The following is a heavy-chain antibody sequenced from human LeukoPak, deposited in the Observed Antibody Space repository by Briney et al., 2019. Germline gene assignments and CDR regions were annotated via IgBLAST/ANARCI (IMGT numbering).Heavy chain of an antibody. V-gene: IGHV1-18*01. D-gene: IGHD5-12*01. CDR1: GYTFTSYG. CDR3: ARGAGAATAGRLPDY. Sequence: ASVKVSCKASGYTFTSYGISWVRQAPGQGLEWMGWISAYNGNTNYAQKFQGRVTMTRDMSTSTVYMELSSLRSEDTAVYYCARGAGAATAGRLPDYWGQGTLVTVSS. CDR2: ISAYNGNT. J-gene: IGHJ4*02.